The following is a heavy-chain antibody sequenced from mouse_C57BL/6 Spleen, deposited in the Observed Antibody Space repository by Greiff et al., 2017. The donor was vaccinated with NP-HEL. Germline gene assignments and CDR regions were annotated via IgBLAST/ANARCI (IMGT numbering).Heavy chain of an antibody. D-gene: IGHD1-1*02. J-gene: IGHJ4*01. V-gene: IGHV3-6*01. Sequence: ESGPGLVKPSQSLSLTCSVTGYSITSGYYWNWIRQFPGNKLEWMGYISYDGSNNYNPSLKNRISITRDTSKNQFFLKLNSVTTEDTATYYGARKDYGFYYYAMDYWGQGTSVTVSS. CDR1: GYSITSGYY. CDR3: ARKDYGFYYYAMDY. CDR2: ISYDGSN.